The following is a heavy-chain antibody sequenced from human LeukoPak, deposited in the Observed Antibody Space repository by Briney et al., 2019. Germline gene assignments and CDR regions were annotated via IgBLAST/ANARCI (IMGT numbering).Heavy chain of an antibody. V-gene: IGHV4-59*01. CDR1: SGSISNFY. Sequence: ETLSLTCRVSSGSISNFYWSWLRQPPGRALEWIGYIDYSGTTSYNPSLKGRVAMSIDTSKNQFSLRLRSVTAADTAVYYCARDRRDISSGEAWGQGTLVTVSS. CDR2: IDYSGTT. J-gene: IGHJ5*02. CDR3: ARDRRDISSGEA. D-gene: IGHD6-6*01.